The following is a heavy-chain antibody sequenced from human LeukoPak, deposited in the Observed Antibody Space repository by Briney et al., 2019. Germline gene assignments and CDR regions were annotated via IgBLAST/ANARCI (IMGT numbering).Heavy chain of an antibody. D-gene: IGHD2-15*01. CDR2: ISSSSSYI. Sequence: GGSLRLSCAASGFTFSSYSMNWVRQAPGKGLEWVSSISSSSSYIYYADSAKGRFTISRDNAKNSLYLQMNSLRAEDTAVYYCARDWRGVCSGGSCYWFDPWGQGTLVTVSS. CDR3: ARDWRGVCSGGSCYWFDP. V-gene: IGHV3-21*01. CDR1: GFTFSSYS. J-gene: IGHJ5*02.